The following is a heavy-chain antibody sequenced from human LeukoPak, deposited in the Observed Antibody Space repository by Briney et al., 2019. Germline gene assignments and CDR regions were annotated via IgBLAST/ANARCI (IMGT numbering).Heavy chain of an antibody. D-gene: IGHD4-23*01. CDR3: ARDYGGNADYYYYGMDV. CDR1: GFTFSSYA. CDR2: LSYDGSNK. J-gene: IGHJ6*02. Sequence: PGRSLRLSCAASGFTFSSYAMHWVRQAPGKGLEWVAVLSYDGSNKYYADSVKGRFTISRDNSKNTLYLQMNSLRAEDTAVYYCARDYGGNADYYYYGMDVWGQGTTVTVSS. V-gene: IGHV3-30-3*01.